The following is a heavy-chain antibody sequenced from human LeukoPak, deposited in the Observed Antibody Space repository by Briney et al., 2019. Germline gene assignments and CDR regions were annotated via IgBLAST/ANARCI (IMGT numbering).Heavy chain of an antibody. CDR1: GGSISSFS. V-gene: IGHV4-59*01. CDR3: TRVHYSGSGLSSYFDY. J-gene: IGHJ4*02. D-gene: IGHD3-10*01. Sequence: SETLSLTCTVSGGSISSFSWSWIRQPPGKGLEWIGYIYYGGSTNYNPSLKSRDTISVDTSKNQFSLNLRTVTSADTAVYYCTRVHYSGSGLSSYFDYWGQGTLVTVSS. CDR2: IYYGGST.